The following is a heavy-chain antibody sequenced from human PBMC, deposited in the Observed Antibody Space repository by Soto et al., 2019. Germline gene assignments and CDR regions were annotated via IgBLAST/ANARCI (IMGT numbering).Heavy chain of an antibody. CDR3: ARQLPVGATSWFDP. Sequence: PSETLSLTCSVSGGSIKSDDSFWGWVRQSPGKGLEWIGSLYYGGSTFYNPSLKSRVTISLDTSKNQFSLRLTSVTAADTAIYYCARQLPVGATSWFDPWGQGTLVTVSS. D-gene: IGHD1-26*01. J-gene: IGHJ5*02. CDR1: GGSIKSDDSF. CDR2: LYYGGST. V-gene: IGHV4-39*01.